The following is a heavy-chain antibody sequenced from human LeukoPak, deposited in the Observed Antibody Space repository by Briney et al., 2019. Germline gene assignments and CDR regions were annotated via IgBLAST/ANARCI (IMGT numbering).Heavy chain of an antibody. CDR2: INHSGST. CDR3: AREPAYYDFWSGYYQPPYYFDY. V-gene: IGHV4-34*01. CDR1: GGSFSGYY. D-gene: IGHD3-3*01. J-gene: IGHJ4*02. Sequence: SETLSLTCAVYGGSFSGYYWSWIRQPPGKGLEWIGEINHSGSTNYNPSLKSRVTISVDTSKNQFSLKLSSVPAADTAVYYCAREPAYYDFWSGYYQPPYYFDYWGQGTLVTVSS.